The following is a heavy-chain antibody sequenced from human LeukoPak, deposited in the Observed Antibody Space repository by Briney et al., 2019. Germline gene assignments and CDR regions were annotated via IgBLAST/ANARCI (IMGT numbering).Heavy chain of an antibody. Sequence: GASVKVSCKVSGYTLTELSMHWVRQALGKGLEWMGGFDPEDGETIYAQKFQGRVTMTEDTSTDTAYTELSSLRSENTAVYYCATSRSRFLEWANAFDIWGQGTMVTVSS. J-gene: IGHJ3*02. CDR3: ATSRSRFLEWANAFDI. CDR2: FDPEDGET. D-gene: IGHD3-3*01. CDR1: GYTLTELS. V-gene: IGHV1-24*01.